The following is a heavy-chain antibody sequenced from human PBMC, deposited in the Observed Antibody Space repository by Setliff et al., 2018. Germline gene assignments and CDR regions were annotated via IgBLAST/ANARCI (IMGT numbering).Heavy chain of an antibody. CDR3: ARTCSGSGCYAGLES. D-gene: IGHD2-15*01. J-gene: IGHJ4*02. V-gene: IGHV3-33*08. CDR1: GLTVSNDF. Sequence: GGSLSLSCVVSGLTVSNDFMGWVRQAPGKGLEWVAVIWDDGGNKYHADSVKGRFTISRDNSKNTLYLQMNSLRPEDTAVYYFARTCSGSGCYAGLESWGQGTPVTVSS. CDR2: IWDDGGNK.